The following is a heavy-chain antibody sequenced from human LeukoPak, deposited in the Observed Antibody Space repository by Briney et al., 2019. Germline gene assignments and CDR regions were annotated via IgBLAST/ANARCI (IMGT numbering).Heavy chain of an antibody. CDR1: GGSFSGYY. CDR2: INHSGST. D-gene: IGHD3-10*01. CDR3: ARGGSYWGGFGESHRSYYYYGMDV. Sequence: PSETLSLTCAVYGGSFSGYYWSWLRQPPGKGLDWIGEINHSGSTNYNPSLNSRVTISVDTSKNQFSLKLSSVTAADTAVYYCARGGSYWGGFGESHRSYYYYGMDVWGQGTTVTVSS. J-gene: IGHJ6*02. V-gene: IGHV4-34*01.